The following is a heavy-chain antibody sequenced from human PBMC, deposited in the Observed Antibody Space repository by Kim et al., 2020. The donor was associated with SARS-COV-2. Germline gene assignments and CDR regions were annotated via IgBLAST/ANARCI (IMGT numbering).Heavy chain of an antibody. Sequence: GGSLRLSCAASGFTFSSYAMRWVRQAPGKGLEWVSAISGSGGSTYYADSVKGRFTISRDNSKNTLYLQMNSLRAEDTAVYYCAKDRYYYDSSGPNWFDPWGQGTLVTVSS. J-gene: IGHJ5*02. CDR2: ISGSGGST. V-gene: IGHV3-23*01. CDR1: GFTFSSYA. D-gene: IGHD3-22*01. CDR3: AKDRYYYDSSGPNWFDP.